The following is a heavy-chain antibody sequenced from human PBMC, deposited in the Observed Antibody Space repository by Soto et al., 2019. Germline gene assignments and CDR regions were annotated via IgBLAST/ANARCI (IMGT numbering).Heavy chain of an antibody. D-gene: IGHD6-19*01. CDR3: ARGGGIAVAGTHLDY. J-gene: IGHJ4*02. CDR1: GFTFSSYA. V-gene: IGHV3-23*01. CDR2: IGGSGAGT. Sequence: EVQLLESGGGLVQPGGSLRLSCAASGFTFSSYAMSWVRQAPGKGLEWVSGIGGSGAGTNYADSVKGRSTISRDNSKNTLYLQMSSLRAEDTAVYYCARGGGIAVAGTHLDYWGQGTLVTVSS.